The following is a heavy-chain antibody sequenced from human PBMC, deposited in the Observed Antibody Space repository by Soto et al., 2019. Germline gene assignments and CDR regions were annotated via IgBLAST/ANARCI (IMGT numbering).Heavy chain of an antibody. CDR3: ARVRGGGPFDD. J-gene: IGHJ4*02. CDR1: GGSISSGGYY. D-gene: IGHD1-26*01. CDR2: IYYSGST. V-gene: IGHV4-31*03. Sequence: QVQLQESGPGLVKPSQTLSLTCTVSGGSISSGGYYWSWIRQHPGKGLEWIGYIYYSGSTYYNPSLKRRVTISVVTAKNQFSLKLSSVAAADTAVYYCARVRGGGPFDDWGQGTLVTVSS.